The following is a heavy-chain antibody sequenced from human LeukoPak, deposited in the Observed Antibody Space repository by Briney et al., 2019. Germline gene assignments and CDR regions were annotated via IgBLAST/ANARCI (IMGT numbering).Heavy chain of an antibody. CDR3: ARAPNRLVVPAAIEDY. V-gene: IGHV1-2*02. CDR1: GYTFTGYY. CDR2: INPNSGGT. Sequence: ASVKVSCKASGYTFTGYYMHWVRRAPGQGLEWMGWINPNSGGTNYAQKFQGRVTMTRDTSISTAYMELSRLRSDDTAVYYCARAPNRLVVPAAIEDYWGQGTLVTVSS. D-gene: IGHD2-2*01. J-gene: IGHJ4*02.